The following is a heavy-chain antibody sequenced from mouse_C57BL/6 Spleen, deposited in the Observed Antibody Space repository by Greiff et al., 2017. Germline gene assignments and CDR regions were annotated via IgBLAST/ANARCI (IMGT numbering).Heavy chain of an antibody. D-gene: IGHD2-1*01. CDR1: GYTFTSYW. J-gene: IGHJ4*01. CDR2: IYPGSGST. CDR3: ARGKIYYGNSYYYAMDY. V-gene: IGHV1-55*01. Sequence: VQLQHPGAELVKPGASVKMSCKASGYTFTSYWITWVKQRPGQGLEWIGDIYPGSGSTNYNEKFKSKATLTVDTSSSTAYMQLSSLTSEDSAVYYCARGKIYYGNSYYYAMDYWGQGTSVTVSS.